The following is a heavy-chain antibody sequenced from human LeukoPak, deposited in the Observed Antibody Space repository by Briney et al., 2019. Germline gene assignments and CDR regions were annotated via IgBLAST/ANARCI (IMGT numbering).Heavy chain of an antibody. CDR2: IKEDGSEK. Sequence: PGGSVRLSCAASGFTFSSYWMSWVRQAPGKGLEWVANIKEDGSEKYYVDSVKGRLTISRDTAKSSLYLQMNSLRAEDTAVYYCARLRAGYYFDYWGQGTL. D-gene: IGHD6-19*01. CDR3: ARLRAGYYFDY. V-gene: IGHV3-7*04. CDR1: GFTFSSYW. J-gene: IGHJ4*02.